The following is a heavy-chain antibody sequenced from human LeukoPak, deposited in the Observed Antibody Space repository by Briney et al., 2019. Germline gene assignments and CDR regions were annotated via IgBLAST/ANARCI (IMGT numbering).Heavy chain of an antibody. CDR1: GFTFDDYA. Sequence: PGGSLRLSCAAFGFTFDDYAMHWVRQAPGKGLEWVAVISYDGSNKYYADSVKGRFTISRDNSKNTLYLQMNSLRAEDTAVYYCARGRNYYGDWGQGTLVTVSS. V-gene: IGHV3-30-3*01. D-gene: IGHD3-10*01. CDR3: ARGRNYYGD. CDR2: ISYDGSNK. J-gene: IGHJ4*02.